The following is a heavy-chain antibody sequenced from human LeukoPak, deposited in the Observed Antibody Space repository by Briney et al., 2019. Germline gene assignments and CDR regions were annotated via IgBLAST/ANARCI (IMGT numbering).Heavy chain of an antibody. CDR2: IRYDGSNK. J-gene: IGHJ4*02. D-gene: IGHD3-10*01. CDR3: ARYYGSGSYQPPDY. Sequence: GGSLRLSCAASGFTFSSYAMHWVRQAPGKGLEWVPFIRYDGSNKYYADSVKGRFTISRDNSKNTLYLQMNSLRAEDTAVYYCARYYGSGSYQPPDYWGQGTLVTVSS. V-gene: IGHV3-30*02. CDR1: GFTFSSYA.